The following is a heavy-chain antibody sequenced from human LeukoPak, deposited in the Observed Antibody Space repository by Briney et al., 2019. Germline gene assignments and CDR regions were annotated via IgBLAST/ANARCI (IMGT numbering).Heavy chain of an antibody. CDR2: INPNSGGT. D-gene: IGHD3-10*01. Sequence: ASVKVSCKASGYTFTGYFLHWLRQAPGQGLEWTGWINPNSGGTKYAQKFQGRVTMTRDTSISTAYMELTRLGSDDTAVFYCASLGDAYGSGSYAPFDFWGQGTLVTVSS. J-gene: IGHJ4*02. V-gene: IGHV1-2*02. CDR1: GYTFTGYF. CDR3: ASLGDAYGSGSYAPFDF.